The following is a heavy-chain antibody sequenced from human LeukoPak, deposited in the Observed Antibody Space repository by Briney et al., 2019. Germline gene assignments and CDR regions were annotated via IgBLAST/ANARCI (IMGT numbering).Heavy chain of an antibody. J-gene: IGHJ4*02. V-gene: IGHV4-59*01. CDR2: IYYSGST. Sequence: GSLRLSCAASGFTFSSNIMNWVRQAPGKGLEWIGYIYYSGSTNYNPSLKSRVTISVDTSKNQFSLKLSSVTAADTAVYYCARVRQSLAAAGKVFDYWGQGTLVTVSS. D-gene: IGHD6-13*01. CDR1: GFTFSSNI. CDR3: ARVRQSLAAAGKVFDY.